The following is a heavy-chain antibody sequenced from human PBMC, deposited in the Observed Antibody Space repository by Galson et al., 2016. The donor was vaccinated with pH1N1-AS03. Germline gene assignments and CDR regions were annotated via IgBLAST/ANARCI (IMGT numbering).Heavy chain of an antibody. CDR2: IYWTEGK. CDR1: GFSLTTRGVG. V-gene: IGHV2-5*01. J-gene: IGHJ4*02. Sequence: PALVKPPQTLTLTCTFSGFSLTTRGVGVGWIRQPPGKALEWLALIYWTEGKHYSPSLQSRLAITMDTSKNHVLLTMTNMDPEDTGTYYCARVPRLWSGFDSWGQGTLVTVSS. CDR3: ARVPRLWSGFDS. D-gene: IGHD3-3*01.